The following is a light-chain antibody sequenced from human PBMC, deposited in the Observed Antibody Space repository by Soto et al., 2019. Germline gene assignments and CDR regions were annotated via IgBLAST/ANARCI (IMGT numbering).Light chain of an antibody. CDR1: QSVSSSY. V-gene: IGKV3-20*01. Sequence: EIVLTQSPGTLPLSPGERATLSCRASQSVSSSYLAWYQQKPGQAPRLHIYGASSRDTSIPDRFIGSGSGTDFTLTISSLAPADFAVYYCDQYGSSPLTCSRGTVVESK. CDR3: DQYGSSPLT. J-gene: IGKJ4*01. CDR2: GAS.